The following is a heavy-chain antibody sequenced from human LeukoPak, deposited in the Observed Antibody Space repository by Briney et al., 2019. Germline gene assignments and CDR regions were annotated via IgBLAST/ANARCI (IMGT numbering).Heavy chain of an antibody. CDR2: IYSGGST. CDR1: GFTVSSNY. V-gene: IGHV3-53*01. D-gene: IGHD3-3*01. J-gene: IGHJ6*03. Sequence: PGGSLRLSCAASGFTVSSNYMSWVRQAPGKGLEWVSVIYSGGSTYYADSVKGRFTISRDNSKNTLYLQMNSLRAEDTAVYYCAKHTKDDFWSGYYLYYYYMDVWGKGTTVTVSS. CDR3: AKHTKDDFWSGYYLYYYYMDV.